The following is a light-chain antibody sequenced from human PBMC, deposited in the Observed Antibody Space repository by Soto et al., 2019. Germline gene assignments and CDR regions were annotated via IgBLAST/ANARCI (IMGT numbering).Light chain of an antibody. CDR1: QSVRSRY. J-gene: IGKJ1*01. Sequence: EIVLTQSPGTLSLSPGERATLSCRASQSVRSRYLAWYQQKPGQAPRLLIYGASSRATGIPDRFSGSGSETDFTLTISRLEPEDFAVYYCHQYGSSPSTFGQGPKVDVK. V-gene: IGKV3-20*01. CDR3: HQYGSSPST. CDR2: GAS.